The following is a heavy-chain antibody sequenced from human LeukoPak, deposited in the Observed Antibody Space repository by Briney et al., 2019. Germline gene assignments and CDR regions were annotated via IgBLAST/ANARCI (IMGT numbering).Heavy chain of an antibody. V-gene: IGHV4-59*01. Sequence: NPSETLSPTCTVSGGSISTYYWSWIRQPPGKGLEWIGYMYRTGGTNYNPSLKSRVTITPDTSKNQFSLRLTSVTAADTAVYYCAREGTYGWYNWFDPWGQGTLVTVSS. CDR1: GGSISTYY. D-gene: IGHD6-19*01. CDR3: AREGTYGWYNWFDP. J-gene: IGHJ5*02. CDR2: MYRTGGT.